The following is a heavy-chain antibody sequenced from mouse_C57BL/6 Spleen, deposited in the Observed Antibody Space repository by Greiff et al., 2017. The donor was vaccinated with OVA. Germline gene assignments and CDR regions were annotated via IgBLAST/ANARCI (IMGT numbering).Heavy chain of an antibody. CDR2: IYPRDGST. CDR1: GYTFTDYT. D-gene: IGHD1-3*01. Sequence: VQLQQSDAELVKPGASVKISCKASGYTFTDYTIHWMKQRPEQGLEWIGYIYPRDGSTKYNEKFKGKATLTVDKSSSTAYMQLNSLTSEDSAVYFCARSGDNYPSWFAYWGQGTLVTVSA. V-gene: IGHV1-78*01. CDR3: ARSGDNYPSWFAY. J-gene: IGHJ3*01.